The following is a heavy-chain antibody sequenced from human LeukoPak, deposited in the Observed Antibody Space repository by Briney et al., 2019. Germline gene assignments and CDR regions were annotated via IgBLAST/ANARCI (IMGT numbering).Heavy chain of an antibody. CDR3: ARDLGYSSSWYVVDY. D-gene: IGHD6-13*01. J-gene: IGHJ4*02. V-gene: IGHV1-18*01. CDR1: GYTFTSYG. CDR2: ISAYNGNT. Sequence: ASVKVSCKASGYTFTSYGISWVRQAPGQGLEWMGWISAYNGNTNYAQKLQGRVTVTTDTSTSAAYMELRSLRSDDTAVYYCARDLGYSSSWYVVDYWGQGTLVTVSS.